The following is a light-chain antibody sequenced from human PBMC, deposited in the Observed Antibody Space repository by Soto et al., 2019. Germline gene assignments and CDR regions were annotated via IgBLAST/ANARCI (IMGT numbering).Light chain of an antibody. J-gene: IGKJ1*01. V-gene: IGKV1-39*01. CDR1: QSINKY. CDR3: QQSYSTPRT. CDR2: AAS. Sequence: IQMTQSPSSLSASVGDRVTITCRASQSINKYLNWYQQKPGEAPKLLIYAASSLQSGVPSRFSGTESGTDFTLTISGLQPEDFGTYYCQQSYSTPRTFGQGTNVEIK.